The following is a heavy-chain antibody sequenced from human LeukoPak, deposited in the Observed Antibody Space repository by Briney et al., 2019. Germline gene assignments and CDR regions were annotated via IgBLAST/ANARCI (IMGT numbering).Heavy chain of an antibody. D-gene: IGHD2/OR15-2a*01. J-gene: IGHJ6*03. CDR3: ARDGYSTSYYYYYMDV. V-gene: IGHV4-4*07. CDR1: GGSISSYY. Sequence: SETLSLTCTVSGGSISSYYWSWIRLPARKELEWIGRLYTSGSTNNNPSLKSRVTISVDKSKNQFSLKLTSVTAADTAVYYCARDGYSTSYYYYYMDVWGKGTTVTVSS. CDR2: LYTSGST.